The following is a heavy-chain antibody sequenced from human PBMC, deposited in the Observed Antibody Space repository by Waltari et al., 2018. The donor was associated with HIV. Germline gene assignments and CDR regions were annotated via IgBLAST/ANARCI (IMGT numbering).Heavy chain of an antibody. CDR3: ARGIWSTSLLYYFDS. Sequence: QVQVVQSGAEVKKPGASVKISCKASGFTFTNYAMQWVRQDPGQRREWMGWINAGNGKTKYSQKFQGRVTITRDTSASTVYMELSSLRSEEDTAVYFCARGIWSTSLLYYFDSWGQGTLVAVSS. D-gene: IGHD3-3*01. V-gene: IGHV1-3*01. CDR2: INAGNGKT. J-gene: IGHJ4*02. CDR1: GFTFTNYA.